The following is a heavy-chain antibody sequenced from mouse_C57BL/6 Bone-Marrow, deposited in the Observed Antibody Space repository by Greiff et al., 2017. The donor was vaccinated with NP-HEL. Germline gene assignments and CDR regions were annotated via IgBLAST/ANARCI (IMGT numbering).Heavy chain of an antibody. D-gene: IGHD2-5*01. CDR2: FYPGSGSI. CDR3: ARHEEGSNYFAY. V-gene: IGHV1-62-2*01. J-gene: IGHJ3*01. Sequence: QVQLKESGAELVKPGASVKLSCTASGYTFTEYTIHWVKQRSGQGLEWIGWFYPGSGSIKYNEKFKDKATLTADKSSSTVYMELSRLTSEDSAVYFCARHEEGSNYFAYWGKGTLVTVSA. CDR1: GYTFTEYT.